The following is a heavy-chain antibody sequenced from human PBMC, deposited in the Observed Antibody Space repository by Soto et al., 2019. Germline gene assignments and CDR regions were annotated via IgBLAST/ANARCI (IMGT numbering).Heavy chain of an antibody. D-gene: IGHD5-12*01. V-gene: IGHV3-48*01. Sequence: GGSLRLSCAASGFTFSSYSMNWVRQAPGKGLEWVSYISSSSSTIYYADSVKGRFTISRDNAKNSLYLQMNSLRAEDTAVYYCARGAGYDANYYYYMDVWGKGTTVTVSS. CDR1: GFTFSSYS. J-gene: IGHJ6*03. CDR3: ARGAGYDANYYYYMDV. CDR2: ISSSSSTI.